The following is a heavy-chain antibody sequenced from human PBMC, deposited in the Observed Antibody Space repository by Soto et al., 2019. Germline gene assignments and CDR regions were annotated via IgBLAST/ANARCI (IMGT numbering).Heavy chain of an antibody. J-gene: IGHJ4*02. Sequence: SETLSLTCIVSGGSISSGGYSWSWIRQPPGKGLEWIGYIYHSGSTYYNPSLKSRVAISVDRSKNQFSLKLSSVTAADTAVYYCAAGGGLPRYYWGQGTLVTV. D-gene: IGHD5-12*01. CDR2: IYHSGST. CDR3: AAGGGLPRYY. CDR1: GGSISSGGYS. V-gene: IGHV4-30-2*01.